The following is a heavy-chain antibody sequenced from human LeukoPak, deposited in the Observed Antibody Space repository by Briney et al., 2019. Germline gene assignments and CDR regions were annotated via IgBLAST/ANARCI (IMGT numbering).Heavy chain of an antibody. V-gene: IGHV1-3*01. D-gene: IGHD4-17*01. Sequence: ASVKVSCKASGYIFTDYAIQWARLAPGQRLEWMGWINAGNGNTKYSQKFQGRVTITRDTSASTAYMELSSLRSEDTAVYYCARGFEDGDYDYWGQGTLVTVSS. J-gene: IGHJ4*02. CDR2: INAGNGNT. CDR1: GYIFTDYA. CDR3: ARGFEDGDYDY.